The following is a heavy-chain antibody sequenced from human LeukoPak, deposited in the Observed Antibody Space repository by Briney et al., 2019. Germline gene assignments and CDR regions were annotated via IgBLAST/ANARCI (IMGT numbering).Heavy chain of an antibody. CDR2: INPNSGGT. CDR1: GYTFTGYY. CDR3: ARVGGYSYGGIDY. J-gene: IGHJ4*02. D-gene: IGHD5-18*01. Sequence: ASVKVSCKASGYTFTGYYMHWVRQAPGQGLEWMGWINPNSGGTNYAQKFQGRVTMTRDTSISTAYMELSRLRSDDTAVYYCARVGGYSYGGIDYWGQGTLVTVSS. V-gene: IGHV1-2*02.